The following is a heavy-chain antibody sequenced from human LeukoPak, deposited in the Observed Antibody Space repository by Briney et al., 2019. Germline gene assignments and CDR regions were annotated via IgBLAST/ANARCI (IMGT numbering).Heavy chain of an antibody. J-gene: IGHJ5*02. D-gene: IGHD3-10*01. CDR1: GGTFSSYA. V-gene: IGHV1-69*13. CDR2: IIPIFGTA. Sequence: GASVKVSCKASGGTFSSYAISWVRQAPGQGLEWMGGIIPIFGTANYAQKFQGRVTLTADESTNTAYMELSSLRSEDTAVYYCAREDYYGSGSYWPWGQGTLVTVSS. CDR3: AREDYYGSGSYWP.